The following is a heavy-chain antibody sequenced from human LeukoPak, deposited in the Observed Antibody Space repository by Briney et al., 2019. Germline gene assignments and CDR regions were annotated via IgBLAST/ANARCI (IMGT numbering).Heavy chain of an antibody. CDR3: AREIFGSGSYPDL. CDR1: GFAFNTYA. D-gene: IGHD3-10*01. V-gene: IGHV3-33*01. CDR2: IWHDGSHK. J-gene: IGHJ4*02. Sequence: GRSLSLSCAAPGFAFNTYAMHWVRQAPGQGLEWVALIWHDGSHKFYSNPVRGQFTISRDNSKNTVSLQMNNLRPEDTAVYYCAREIFGSGSYPDLWGQGTLVTVSS.